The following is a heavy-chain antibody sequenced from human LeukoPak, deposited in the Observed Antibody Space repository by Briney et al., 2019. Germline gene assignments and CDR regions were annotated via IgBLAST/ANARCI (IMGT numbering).Heavy chain of an antibody. D-gene: IGHD3-22*01. Sequence: PSETLSLTCTVSGVSISSSSYYWGWIRQPPGKGLEWIGTIYYSGSTYYNPSLKSRLTMSVDTSENQFSLKLSSVTVAVTAIYYCARQTYYYDSSGHPYWYFDLWGRGTLVTVSS. CDR3: ARQTYYYDSSGHPYWYFDL. CDR1: GVSISSSSYY. CDR2: IYYSGST. J-gene: IGHJ2*01. V-gene: IGHV4-39*01.